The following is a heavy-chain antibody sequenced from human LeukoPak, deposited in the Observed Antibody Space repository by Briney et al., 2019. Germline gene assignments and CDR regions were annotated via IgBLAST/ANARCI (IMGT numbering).Heavy chain of an antibody. CDR2: IRYDGSDK. CDR1: GFTFNNYG. V-gene: IGHV3-30*02. CDR3: TKESLPYCSTSSCSIDS. D-gene: IGHD2-2*01. J-gene: IGHJ4*02. Sequence: GGSLRLSCAASGFTFNNYGMHWVRQAPGKGLEWVALIRYDGSDKYYADSVKGRFTISRDNSKNTLDLQMNSLRPQDTAVYYCTKESLPYCSTSSCSIDSWGQGTLVTVSS.